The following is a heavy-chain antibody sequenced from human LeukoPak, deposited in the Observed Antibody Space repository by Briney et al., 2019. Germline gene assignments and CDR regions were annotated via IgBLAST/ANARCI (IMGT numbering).Heavy chain of an antibody. CDR1: GGSISSSSNY. V-gene: IGHV4-39*01. J-gene: IGHJ4*02. Sequence: SSETLSLTCTVSGGSISSSSNYWGWIRQPPGKGLEWIGSIYYSGSTYYNPSLKSRVTISVDTSKNQFSLKVSSVTAADTAVYYCARREDYGSGSYFGYWGQGTLVTVSS. D-gene: IGHD3-10*01. CDR2: IYYSGST. CDR3: ARREDYGSGSYFGY.